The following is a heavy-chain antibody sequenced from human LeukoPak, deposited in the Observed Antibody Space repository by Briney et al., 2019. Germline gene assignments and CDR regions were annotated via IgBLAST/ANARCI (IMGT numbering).Heavy chain of an antibody. CDR3: AHYDRRGWDAFDI. V-gene: IGHV4-59*01. CDR1: GGPISSYY. D-gene: IGHD4-17*01. Sequence: KTSETLSLTCTVSGGPISSYYWSWIRQSPGKGLECIGYISSSGSTNYNPSLKSRVTISVDTSKNQFSLRLTSVTAADTAVYYCAHYDRRGWDAFDIWGQGTMVTVSS. J-gene: IGHJ3*02. CDR2: ISSSGST.